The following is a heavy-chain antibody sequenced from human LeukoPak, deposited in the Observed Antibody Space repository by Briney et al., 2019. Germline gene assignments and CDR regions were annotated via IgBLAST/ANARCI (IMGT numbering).Heavy chain of an antibody. CDR3: ARVYYDFWSGYYNGGAFDI. CDR2: ISSSSGTI. Sequence: GRSLRLSCAASGFTFSSYAMSWVRQAPGKGLEWVSAISSSSGTIYYADSVKGRFTISRDNAKNSLYLQMNSLRDEDTAVYYCARVYYDFWSGYYNGGAFDIWGQGTMVTVSS. V-gene: IGHV3-48*02. J-gene: IGHJ3*02. CDR1: GFTFSSYA. D-gene: IGHD3-3*01.